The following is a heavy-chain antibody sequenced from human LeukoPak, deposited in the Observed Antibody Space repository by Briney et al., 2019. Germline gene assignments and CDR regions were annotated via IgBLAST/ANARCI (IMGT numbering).Heavy chain of an antibody. Sequence: GRSLRLSCAASVFTFSNCGMHWVRQAPGKGLEWVAVIWYDGSYKYYADSVKGRFTISRDNSKNTLYLQMNSLRAEDTAVYYCAKDFYVGPVLARYFDYWGQGTLVTVSS. CDR2: IWYDGSYK. D-gene: IGHD2-8*02. CDR1: VFTFSNCG. CDR3: AKDFYVGPVLARYFDY. J-gene: IGHJ4*02. V-gene: IGHV3-33*06.